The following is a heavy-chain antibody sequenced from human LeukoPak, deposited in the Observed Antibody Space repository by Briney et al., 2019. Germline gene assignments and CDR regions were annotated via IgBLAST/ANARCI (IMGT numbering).Heavy chain of an antibody. CDR3: AKDDNYDSSGYYDY. D-gene: IGHD3-22*01. J-gene: IGHJ4*02. CDR2: ITPIFGTA. CDR1: GGTFSSYA. V-gene: IGHV1-69*13. Sequence: ASVKVSCKASGGTFSSYAISWVRQAPGQGLEWMGGITPIFGTANYAQKFQGRVTITADESTSTAYMELSSLRSEDTAVYYCAKDDNYDSSGYYDYWGQGTLVTVSS.